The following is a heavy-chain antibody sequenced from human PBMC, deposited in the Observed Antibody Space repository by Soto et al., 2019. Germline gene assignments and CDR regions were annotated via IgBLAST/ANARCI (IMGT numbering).Heavy chain of an antibody. Sequence: QVQLVQSGAEVEEPGASVTVSCKASGYTFTTYAMHWVRQAPGQRLEWMGRINAGNDNTKYSEVFQGRITITRDTSASTAYMELSSLRSEDTAVYYCARGPPVRVLTFYYYYYMDVWGKGTTVTVSS. CDR3: ARGPPVRVLTFYYYYYMDV. CDR2: INAGNDNT. CDR1: GYTFTTYA. V-gene: IGHV1-3*01. J-gene: IGHJ6*03. D-gene: IGHD2-8*01.